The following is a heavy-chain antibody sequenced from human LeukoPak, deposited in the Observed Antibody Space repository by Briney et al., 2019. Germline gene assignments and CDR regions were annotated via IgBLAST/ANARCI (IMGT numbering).Heavy chain of an antibody. D-gene: IGHD2-15*01. CDR2: INPNSGGT. CDR1: GYTFSGYY. CDR3: GRGWYYFDY. Sequence: ASMKVSCKASGYTFSGYYMNWVRQAPGQGIEWMGWINPNSGGTNYAQKFQGRVTMTRDKSISTAYMELNRLRSDDTAVYYCGRGWYYFDYWGQGTLVTISS. V-gene: IGHV1-2*02. J-gene: IGHJ4*02.